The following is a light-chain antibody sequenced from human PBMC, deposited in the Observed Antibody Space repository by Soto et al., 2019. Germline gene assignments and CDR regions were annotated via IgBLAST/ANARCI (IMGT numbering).Light chain of an antibody. V-gene: IGLV2-14*03. CDR2: DVS. CDR3: SSYTSSSTRV. J-gene: IGLJ2*01. Sequence: QSALTQPASVSGSPGQSITISCTGTRSDVGGYNYVSWYQQHPGKAPKLMIYDVSNRPSGVSNRFSGAKSANTASLTISGLPAADEADYYCSSYTSSSTRVFGGGTKLTVL. CDR1: RSDVGGYNY.